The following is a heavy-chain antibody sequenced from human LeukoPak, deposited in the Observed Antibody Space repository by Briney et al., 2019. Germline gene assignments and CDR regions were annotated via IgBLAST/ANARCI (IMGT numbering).Heavy chain of an antibody. CDR3: ARLHYGRSVDY. D-gene: IGHD4-17*01. CDR1: GCRFISYW. CDR2: IYPGDSDT. V-gene: IGHV5-51*01. J-gene: IGHJ4*02. Sequence: GAPLQIFCKGSGCRFISYWIDWGRQMPGKGLQWMGIIYPGDSDTRYSPSFQGQVTISADKSVNTAYLQWSSLKASDTAMYYCARLHYGRSVDYWGQGTLVTVSS.